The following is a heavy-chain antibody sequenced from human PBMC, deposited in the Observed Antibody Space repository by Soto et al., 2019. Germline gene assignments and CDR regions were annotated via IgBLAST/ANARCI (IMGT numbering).Heavy chain of an antibody. D-gene: IGHD3-22*01. CDR1: GFTFSSYW. Sequence: EVQLVESGGGLVQPGGSLRLSCAASGFTFSSYWMHWVRQAPGKGLVWVSRINSDGSSTSYADSVKGRFTISRDNAKNTLYMQMTSLRAEDTAVYYCAIRDGYYDSSGYFDYWGQGTLVTVSS. CDR3: AIRDGYYDSSGYFDY. V-gene: IGHV3-74*01. J-gene: IGHJ4*02. CDR2: INSDGSST.